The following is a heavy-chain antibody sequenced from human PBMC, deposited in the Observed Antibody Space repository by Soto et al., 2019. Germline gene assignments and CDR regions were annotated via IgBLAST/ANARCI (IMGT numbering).Heavy chain of an antibody. V-gene: IGHV3-23*01. Sequence: QPGWSLRLSCAGSGFTFSNYAMSWVRQAPGKGLAWVSAISGSGGSTYYADSVKGRFTISRDNSKNTLYLQMNSLRAEDTAVYHCSQDTAVAAAGFFEYWGQGTLVNVS. D-gene: IGHD6-13*01. CDR1: GFTFSNYA. CDR3: SQDTAVAAAGFFEY. CDR2: ISGSGGST. J-gene: IGHJ4*02.